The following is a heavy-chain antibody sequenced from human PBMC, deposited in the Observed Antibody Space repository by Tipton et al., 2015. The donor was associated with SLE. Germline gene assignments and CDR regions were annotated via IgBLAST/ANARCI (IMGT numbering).Heavy chain of an antibody. J-gene: IGHJ6*03. CDR3: ARDQTTVVTRGYYYYYMDV. V-gene: IGHV4-59*01. D-gene: IGHD4-23*01. CDR1: GDSISSYY. CDR2: VYYSGST. Sequence: LSLTCTVSGDSISSYYWSWIRQPPGKRLEWIGDVYYSGSTNYNPSLESRVTISVDTSKNQLSLKLSSVTAADTAVYYCARDQTTVVTRGYYYYYMDVWGKGTTVTVSS.